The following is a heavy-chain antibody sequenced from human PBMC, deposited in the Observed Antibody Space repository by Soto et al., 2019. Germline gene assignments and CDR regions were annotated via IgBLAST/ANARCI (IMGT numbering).Heavy chain of an antibody. D-gene: IGHD2-15*01. CDR2: IYYSGST. CDR1: GGSISSYY. CDR3: AREQRGYCSGGSCYPDYYYYYAMDV. Sequence: SETLSLTCTVSGGSISSYYWSWIRQPPGKGLEWIGYIYYSGSTNYNPSLKSRVTISVDMSKNQFSLKLSSVTAADTAVYYCAREQRGYCSGGSCYPDYYYYYAMDVWGQGTTVTVSS. J-gene: IGHJ6*02. V-gene: IGHV4-59*01.